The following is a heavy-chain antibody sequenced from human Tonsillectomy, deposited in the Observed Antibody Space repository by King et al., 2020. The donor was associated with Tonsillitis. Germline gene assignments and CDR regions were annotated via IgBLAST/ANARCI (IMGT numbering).Heavy chain of an antibody. CDR1: GGSISSGDYY. CDR2: IYYSGSP. CDR3: ARGIGYCSSTSCPPVDC. V-gene: IGHV4-30-4*01. J-gene: IGHJ4*02. D-gene: IGHD2-2*01. Sequence: VQLQESGPGLVKPSQTLSLTCTVSGGSISSGDYYWSWIRQPPGKGLEWIGYIYYSGSPYYNPSLKSRVTISVDTSKNHFSLKLSSVTAADTAVYYCARGIGYCSSTSCPPVDCWGQGTLVTVSS.